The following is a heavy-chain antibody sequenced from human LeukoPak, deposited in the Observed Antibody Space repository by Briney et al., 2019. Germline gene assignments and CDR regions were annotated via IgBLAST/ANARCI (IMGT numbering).Heavy chain of an antibody. CDR3: ARGGVYYDFWSGCHDAFDI. Sequence: ASVKVSRKASGYTFTGYYMHWVRQAPGQGLEWMGWINPNSGGTNYAQKFQGRVTITRDTSISTAYMELSSLRSEDTAVYYCARGGVYYDFWSGCHDAFDIWGQGTMVTVSS. CDR1: GYTFTGYY. J-gene: IGHJ3*02. V-gene: IGHV1-2*02. D-gene: IGHD3-3*01. CDR2: INPNSGGT.